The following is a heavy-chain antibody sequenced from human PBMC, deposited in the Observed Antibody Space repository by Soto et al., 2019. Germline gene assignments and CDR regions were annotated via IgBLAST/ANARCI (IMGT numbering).Heavy chain of an antibody. CDR1: GYTFTDYY. J-gene: IGHJ4*02. CDR3: ASEDCRNTNCLKGFDY. V-gene: IGHV1-2*02. D-gene: IGHD2-15*01. Sequence: VASVKVSCKTSGYTFTDYYMHWVRQAPRQGFEWVGGINPKRRGPKYVPKFQGRVTVTRDTSTSTAYTELNRLTSDVTAVYYCASEDCRNTNCLKGFDYWGQGTLVTVSS. CDR2: INPKRRGP.